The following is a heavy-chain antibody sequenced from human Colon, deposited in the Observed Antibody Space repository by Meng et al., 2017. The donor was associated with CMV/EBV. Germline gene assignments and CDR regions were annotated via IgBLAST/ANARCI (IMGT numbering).Heavy chain of an antibody. CDR3: ARACRQVSNCYLDS. V-gene: IGHV3-53*01. J-gene: IGHJ4*02. CDR2: IRNDGST. Sequence: GESLKISCAASGFSVTSNYMTWVRQAPGKGLEWMSFIRNDGSTTYTASVQGRFTISRDNSKNTVYLQMNSLRAEDTALYYCARACRQVSNCYLDSWGQGTQVTVSS. CDR1: GFSVTSNY. D-gene: IGHD4-11*01.